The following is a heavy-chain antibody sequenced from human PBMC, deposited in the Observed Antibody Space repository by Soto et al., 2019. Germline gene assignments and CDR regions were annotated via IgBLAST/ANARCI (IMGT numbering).Heavy chain of an antibody. CDR2: IIPIFGTA. D-gene: IGHD2-2*01. CDR3: ASTVCSSTSCSHYYGMDV. CDR1: GCTFSSYA. Sequence: ASVKVSFKASGCTFSSYAISWVRQAPVQGLEWMGGIIPIFGTANYAQKFQGRVTITADESTSTAYMELSSLRSEDTAVYYCASTVCSSTSCSHYYGMDVWGQGTTVTVSS. J-gene: IGHJ6*02. V-gene: IGHV1-69*13.